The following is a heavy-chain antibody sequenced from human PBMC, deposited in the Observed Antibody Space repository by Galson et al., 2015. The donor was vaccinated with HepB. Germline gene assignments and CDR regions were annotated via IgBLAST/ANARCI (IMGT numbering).Heavy chain of an antibody. Sequence: SVKVSCKASGYTFTSYGISWVRQAPGQGLEWMGWISAYNGNTNCAQKLQGRVTMTTDTSTSTAYMELRSLRSDDTAVYYCATNYYGAGSYLGWFDPWGQGTLVTVSS. CDR3: ATNYYGAGSYLGWFDP. V-gene: IGHV1-18*01. CDR1: GYTFTSYG. CDR2: ISAYNGNT. D-gene: IGHD3-10*01. J-gene: IGHJ5*02.